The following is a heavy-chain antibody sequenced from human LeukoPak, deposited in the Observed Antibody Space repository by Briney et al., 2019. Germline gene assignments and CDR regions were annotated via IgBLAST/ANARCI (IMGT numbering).Heavy chain of an antibody. CDR1: GFTFSSYS. J-gene: IGHJ4*02. V-gene: IGHV3-21*01. CDR2: ISSSSSYI. Sequence: GGSLRLSCAASGFTFSSYSMNWVRQAPGKGLEWVSSISSSSSYIYYADSVKGRFTISRDNAKNSLYLQMNSLRAEDTAVYYCARAHQHEFYYGSGSYPFDYWGQGTLVTVSS. D-gene: IGHD3-10*01. CDR3: ARAHQHEFYYGSGSYPFDY.